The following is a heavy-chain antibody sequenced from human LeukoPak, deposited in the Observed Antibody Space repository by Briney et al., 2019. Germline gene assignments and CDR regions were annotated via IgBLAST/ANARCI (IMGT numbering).Heavy chain of an antibody. Sequence: PSETLSLTCAVYGGSFSGYYWSWIRQPPGKGLEWIGYIHYSGSTYYNPPLRSRLTILVDTSKNQFSLKLSSVTAADTAVYYCARLRVYYFDYWGQGTLVTVSS. CDR2: IHYSGST. CDR1: GGSFSGYY. CDR3: ARLRVYYFDY. J-gene: IGHJ4*02. D-gene: IGHD3-16*01. V-gene: IGHV4-30-4*08.